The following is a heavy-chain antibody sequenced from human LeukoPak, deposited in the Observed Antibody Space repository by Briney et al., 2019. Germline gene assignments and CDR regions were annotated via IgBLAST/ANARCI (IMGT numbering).Heavy chain of an antibody. CDR1: GGSISSSSYY. J-gene: IGHJ4*02. Sequence: PSETLSLTCTVSGGSISSSSYYWGWIRQPPGKGLEWIGSIYYSGSTYYNPSLKSRVTISVDTSKNQFSLKLSSVTAADTAVYYCARTSSGGLVGGYYFDYWGQGTLVTVSS. CDR2: IYYSGST. CDR3: ARTSSGGLVGGYYFDY. D-gene: IGHD6-19*01. V-gene: IGHV4-39*07.